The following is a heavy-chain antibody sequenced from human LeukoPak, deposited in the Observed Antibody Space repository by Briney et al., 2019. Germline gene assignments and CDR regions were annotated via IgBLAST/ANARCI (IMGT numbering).Heavy chain of an antibody. CDR3: ARKDGDN. CDR2: IYTNGAT. J-gene: IGHJ4*02. CDR1: GTSLSLFH. Sequence: SETLSLTCTVSGTSLSLFHWTCFRQPAGRRPEWIGLIYTNGATTFNPSRKSRVAMSVDLAKNQLFLKLPSVTAADTAMYYCARKDGDNWGQGTLVTVSS. V-gene: IGHV4-4*07.